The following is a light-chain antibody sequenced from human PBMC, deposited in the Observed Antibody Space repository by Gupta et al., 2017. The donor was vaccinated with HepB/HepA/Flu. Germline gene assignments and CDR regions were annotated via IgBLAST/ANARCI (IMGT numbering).Light chain of an antibody. CDR1: QGINNY. Sequence: DIQMTQSPSSLSASVGDRVTITCRASQGINNYLAWFQQKPGKAPKSLIYSASSLHSGVPSKFSGSGSGTDFTLTISSLQPEDSATYYCQQYNKYPFSFGHGTKVEIK. J-gene: IGKJ1*01. V-gene: IGKV1-16*02. CDR3: QQYNKYPFS. CDR2: SAS.